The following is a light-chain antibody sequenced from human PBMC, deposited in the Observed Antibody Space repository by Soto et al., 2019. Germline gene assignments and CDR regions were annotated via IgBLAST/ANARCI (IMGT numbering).Light chain of an antibody. J-gene: IGLJ3*02. CDR1: SSNIGGNP. CDR2: GTD. Sequence: QSVLTQPPSASGTPGQRVTISCSGSSSNIGGNPVVWYQQLPGTAPKLFIYGTDHRPSGVPDRFSGSKSGTAASLAISGLQSEDEADYYCAAFDDSLNGWVFGGGTKLTVL. V-gene: IGLV1-44*01. CDR3: AAFDDSLNGWV.